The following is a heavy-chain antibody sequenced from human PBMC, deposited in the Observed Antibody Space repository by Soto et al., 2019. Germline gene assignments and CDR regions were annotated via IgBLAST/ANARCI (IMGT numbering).Heavy chain of an antibody. CDR2: TSNNGDRT. V-gene: IGHV3-23*01. CDR3: ARPPLYSNGGYFDS. CDR1: GFTFTDHA. Sequence: GGSLRLSCAVSGFTFTDHAMTWVRQASGKGLEWVSTTSNNGDRTFYADSVKGRFTVSTDRTNNTLYLQMNSLRADDTAVYFCARPPLYSNGGYFDSWGQGTLVTVSS. J-gene: IGHJ4*02. D-gene: IGHD6-19*01.